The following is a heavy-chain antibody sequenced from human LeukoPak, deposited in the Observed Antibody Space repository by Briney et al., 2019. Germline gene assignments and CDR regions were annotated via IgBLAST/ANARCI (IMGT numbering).Heavy chain of an antibody. CDR2: ISSSSSYI. CDR3: ARGPRRDGYNLNY. CDR1: GFTFSSYN. Sequence: GGSLRLSCATSGFTFSSYNMNWVRQAPGRGLEWVSSISSSSSYIYYADSVKGRFTISRDSAKNSLYLQMNSLRAEDTAVYYCARGPRRDGYNLNYWGQGTLVTVSS. V-gene: IGHV3-21*01. D-gene: IGHD5-24*01. J-gene: IGHJ4*02.